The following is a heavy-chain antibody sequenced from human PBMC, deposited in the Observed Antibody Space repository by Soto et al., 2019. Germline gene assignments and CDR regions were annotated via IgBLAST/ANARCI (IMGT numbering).Heavy chain of an antibody. V-gene: IGHV4-39*01. J-gene: IGHJ6*02. CDR2: IYYSGST. CDR3: ARHESNLAPSHYYYYGMDV. CDR1: GGSISSSSYY. Sequence: QLQLQESGPGLVKPSETLSLTCTVSGGSISSSSYYWGWIRQPPGKVLEWIGSIYYSGSTYYNPSLKSRVTISVDTSKNQFSLKLSSVTAADTAVYYCARHESNLAPSHYYYYGMDVWGQGTTGTVSS.